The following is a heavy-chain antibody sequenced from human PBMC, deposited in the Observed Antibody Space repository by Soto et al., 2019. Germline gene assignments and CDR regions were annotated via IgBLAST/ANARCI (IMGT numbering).Heavy chain of an antibody. J-gene: IGHJ5*02. V-gene: IGHV3-7*05. CDR2: IKYDGSEI. CDR1: GFTFSGYW. CDR3: AAWPRSSWFDH. D-gene: IGHD6-13*01. Sequence: GGPLRLSCEGSGFTFSGYWMGWVRQAPGTGLEWVANIKYDGSEISYVDSVEGRFTISRDNAKNSLYLQMSSLRAEDTAVYYCAAWPRSSWFDHWGQGTLVTVSS.